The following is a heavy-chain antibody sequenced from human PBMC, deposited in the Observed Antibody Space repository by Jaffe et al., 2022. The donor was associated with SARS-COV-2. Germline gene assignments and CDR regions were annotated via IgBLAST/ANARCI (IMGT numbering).Heavy chain of an antibody. V-gene: IGHV1-46*04. D-gene: IGHD5-12*01. CDR3: ARDWSGYVFDY. Sequence: QVQLVQSGAEVKKPGASVKVSCKASGYTFTSYYMHWVRQAPGQGLEWMGIINPSGGSTSYAQKLQGRVTMTRDTSTSTVYMELSSLRSEDTAVYYCARDWSGYVFDYWGQGTLVTVSS. J-gene: IGHJ4*02. CDR1: GYTFTSYY. CDR2: INPSGGST.